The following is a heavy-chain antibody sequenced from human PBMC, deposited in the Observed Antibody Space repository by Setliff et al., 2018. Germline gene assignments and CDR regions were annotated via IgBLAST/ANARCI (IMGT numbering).Heavy chain of an antibody. CDR3: ASPVDEYSSSWIFDY. J-gene: IGHJ4*02. V-gene: IGHV4-38-2*01. Sequence: ETLSLTCAVSGYSISSGYFWAWIRQPPGKGLEWIGSIYHSGRTYYNPSLRSRVTMSVDTSKNQFSLRLSSVTAADTAVYYCASPVDEYSSSWIFDYWGQGTLVTVSS. CDR1: GYSISSGYF. D-gene: IGHD6-13*01. CDR2: IYHSGRT.